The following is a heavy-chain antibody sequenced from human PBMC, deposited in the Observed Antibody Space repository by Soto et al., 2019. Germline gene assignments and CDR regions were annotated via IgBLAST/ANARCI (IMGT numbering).Heavy chain of an antibody. CDR1: GGSISSGGYS. J-gene: IGHJ5*02. Sequence: SETLSLTCAVSGGSISSGGYSWSWIRQPPGKGLEWIGYIYHSGSTYYNPSLKSRVTISVDRSKNQFSLKLSSVTAADTAVYYCARVVTMVRGVKSKALDPWGQGTLVTVSS. V-gene: IGHV4-30-2*01. D-gene: IGHD3-10*01. CDR3: ARVVTMVRGVKSKALDP. CDR2: IYHSGST.